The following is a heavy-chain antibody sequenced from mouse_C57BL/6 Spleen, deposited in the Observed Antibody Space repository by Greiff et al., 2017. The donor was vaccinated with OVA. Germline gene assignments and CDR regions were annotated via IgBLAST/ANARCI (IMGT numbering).Heavy chain of an antibody. CDR3: TRLYSNWYFDV. CDR1: GYTFTDYE. J-gene: IGHJ1*03. CDR2: IDPETGGT. Sequence: VKLQQSGAELVRPGASVTLSCKASGYTFTDYEMHWVKQTPVHGLEWIGAIDPETGGTAYNQKFKGKAILTADKSSSTAYMELRSLTSEDSAVYYCTRLYSNWYFDVWGTGTTVTVSS. V-gene: IGHV1-15*01. D-gene: IGHD2-5*01.